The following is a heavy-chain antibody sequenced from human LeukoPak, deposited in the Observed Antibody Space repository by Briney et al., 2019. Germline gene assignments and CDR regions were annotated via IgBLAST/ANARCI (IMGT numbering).Heavy chain of an antibody. CDR2: ISSSSSYI. CDR3: ASKMDIVVVPAAPRGYYYYGMDV. V-gene: IGHV3-21*01. J-gene: IGHJ6*02. Sequence: PGGSLRLSCAASGFTFSSYSMNWVRQAPGKGLEWVSSISSSSSYIYYADSVKGRFTIPRDNAKNSLYLQRNSLRAEDTAVYYCASKMDIVVVPAAPRGYYYYGMDVWGQGTTVTVS. D-gene: IGHD2-2*03. CDR1: GFTFSSYS.